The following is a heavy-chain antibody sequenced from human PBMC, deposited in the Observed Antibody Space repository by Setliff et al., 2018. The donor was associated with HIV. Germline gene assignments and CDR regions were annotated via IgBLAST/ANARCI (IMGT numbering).Heavy chain of an antibody. CDR3: ARGVRGVIIDWYYFDY. J-gene: IGHJ4*02. CDR1: GDSISSYY. Sequence: SETLSLTCTVSGDSISSYYWSWIRQPAGKGLEWIGRIYTSGSTNYNPSLKSRVTMSVDTSKNQFSLKLSSVTAADTAVYYCARGVRGVIIDWYYFDYWGQGTLVTVSS. V-gene: IGHV4-4*07. CDR2: IYTSGST. D-gene: IGHD3-10*01.